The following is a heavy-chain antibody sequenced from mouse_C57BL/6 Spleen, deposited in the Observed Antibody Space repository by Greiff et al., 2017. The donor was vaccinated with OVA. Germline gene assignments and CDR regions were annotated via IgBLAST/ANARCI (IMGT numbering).Heavy chain of an antibody. J-gene: IGHJ2*01. V-gene: IGHV5-16*01. CDR2: INYDGSST. CDR3: ARESAYYSNYVDY. CDR1: GFTFSDYY. D-gene: IGHD2-5*01. Sequence: EVKLVESEGGLVQPGSSMKLSCTASGFTFSDYYMAWVRQVPEKGLEWVANINYDGSSTYYLDSLKSRFIISRDNAKNILYLQMSSLKSEDTATYYCARESAYYSNYVDYWGQGTTLTVSS.